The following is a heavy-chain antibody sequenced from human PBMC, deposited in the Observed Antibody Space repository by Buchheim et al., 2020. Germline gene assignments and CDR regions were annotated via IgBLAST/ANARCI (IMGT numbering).Heavy chain of an antibody. CDR1: GGSISSGGYY. Sequence: QVQLQESGPGLVKPSQTLSLTCTVSGGSISSGGYYWSWIRQHPGKGLEWIGYIYYSGSTYYNPSLKSRVTISVDTSKNQFSLKLSSVTAADTAVYYCARDHYCSSTSCYDPSGWYYYYGMDVWGQGTT. D-gene: IGHD2-2*01. CDR3: ARDHYCSSTSCYDPSGWYYYYGMDV. J-gene: IGHJ6*02. V-gene: IGHV4-31*03. CDR2: IYYSGST.